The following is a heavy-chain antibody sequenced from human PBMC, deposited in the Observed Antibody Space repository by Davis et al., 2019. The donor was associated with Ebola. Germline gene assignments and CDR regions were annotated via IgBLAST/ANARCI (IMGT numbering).Heavy chain of an antibody. Sequence: SETLSLTCTVSGGSVSSGSYYWSWIRQPPGKGLEWIGYIYYSGSTNYNPSLKSRVTISVDTSKNQFSLKLSSVTAADTAVYYCARDGLEPFYYYGMDVWGKGTTVTVSS. V-gene: IGHV4-61*01. J-gene: IGHJ6*04. CDR2: IYYSGST. CDR1: GGSVSSGSYY. D-gene: IGHD1-1*01. CDR3: ARDGLEPFYYYGMDV.